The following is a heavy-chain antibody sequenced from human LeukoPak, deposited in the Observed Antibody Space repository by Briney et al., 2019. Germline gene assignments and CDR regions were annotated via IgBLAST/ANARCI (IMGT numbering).Heavy chain of an antibody. CDR3: ARRLELWSRSYDYGMDV. J-gene: IGHJ6*02. D-gene: IGHD5-18*01. V-gene: IGHV3-48*03. CDR1: GFTFSSYE. CDR2: ISSSGSRI. Sequence: PGGSLRLSCATSGFTFSSYEMMWVRQAPGKGLERVVYISSSGSRIHYADSVKGRFTISRDNAKNSLDLQMKSLRAEDTAVYYCARRLELWSRSYDYGMDVWGQGTTVTVSS.